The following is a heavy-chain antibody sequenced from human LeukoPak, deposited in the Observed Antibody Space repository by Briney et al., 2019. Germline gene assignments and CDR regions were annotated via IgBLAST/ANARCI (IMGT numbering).Heavy chain of an antibody. CDR3: ARGTPARPPSGY. V-gene: IGHV1-69*13. D-gene: IGHD2-2*01. CDR1: GGTFSSYA. CDR2: IIPIFGTA. Sequence: SVKVSCKASGGTFSSYAISWVRQAPGQGLEWMGGIIPIFGTANYAQKFQGRVTITADESTSTAYMELSSLRSEDTAVYYCARGTPARPPSGYWGQGTLVTVSS. J-gene: IGHJ4*02.